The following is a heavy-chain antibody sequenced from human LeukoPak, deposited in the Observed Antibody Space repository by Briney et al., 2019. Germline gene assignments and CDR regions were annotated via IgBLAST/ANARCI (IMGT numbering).Heavy chain of an antibody. V-gene: IGHV4-39*07. CDR3: ARSDGSGPPHPARHYYFDY. D-gene: IGHD3-10*01. CDR2: IYYSGST. J-gene: IGHJ4*02. CDR1: GGSISSSNFY. Sequence: PSETLSLTCTVSGGSISSSNFYWGWIRQPPGKGLEWIGSIYYSGSTYYNPSLKSRVTISVDTSKNQFSLKLSSVTAADTAVYYCARSDGSGPPHPARHYYFDYWGQGTLVTVSS.